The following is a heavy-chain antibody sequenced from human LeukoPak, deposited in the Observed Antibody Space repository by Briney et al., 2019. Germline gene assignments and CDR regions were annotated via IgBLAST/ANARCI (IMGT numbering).Heavy chain of an antibody. CDR3: ARKSAGFLTA. D-gene: IGHD2/OR15-2a*01. CDR2: IKPSSGDT. Sequence: ASVKVSCKASGYTFTGDQIYWLRQAPGQGLEWVGWIKPSSGDTLYEQKFQGRVTMTRDKSISSAYMELSSLRSDDTAVYYCARKSAGFLTAWGQGTLVTVSS. J-gene: IGHJ5*02. CDR1: GYTFTGDQ. V-gene: IGHV1-2*02.